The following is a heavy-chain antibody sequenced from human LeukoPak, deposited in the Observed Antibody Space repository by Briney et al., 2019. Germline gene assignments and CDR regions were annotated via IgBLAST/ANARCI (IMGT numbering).Heavy chain of an antibody. CDR3: TRVGLGAAAGNWFDP. D-gene: IGHD6-13*01. CDR2: ISAYNGNT. CDR1: GYTFTSYG. Sequence: ASVKVSCKASGYTFTSYGIGWVRQAPGQGLEWMGWISAYNGNTNYAQKLQGRVTMTTDTSTSTAYMELRSLRSDDTAVYYCTRVGLGAAAGNWFDPWGQGTLVTVSS. V-gene: IGHV1-18*01. J-gene: IGHJ5*02.